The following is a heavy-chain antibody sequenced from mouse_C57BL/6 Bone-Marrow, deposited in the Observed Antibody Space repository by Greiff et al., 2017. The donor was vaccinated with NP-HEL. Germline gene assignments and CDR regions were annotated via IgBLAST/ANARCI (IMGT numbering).Heavy chain of an antibody. CDR1: GFTFSDYG. CDR2: ISNLAYSI. D-gene: IGHD1-1*01. J-gene: IGHJ4*01. V-gene: IGHV5-15*04. Sequence: DVRRGEAGGGLVQPGGSLKLSCAASGFTFSDYGMAWVRQAPRKGPEWVAFISNLAYSIYYADTVTGRFTISRENAKNTLYLEMSSLRSEDTAMYYCARRGYYGSRRYAMDYWGQGTSVTVSS. CDR3: ARRGYYGSRRYAMDY.